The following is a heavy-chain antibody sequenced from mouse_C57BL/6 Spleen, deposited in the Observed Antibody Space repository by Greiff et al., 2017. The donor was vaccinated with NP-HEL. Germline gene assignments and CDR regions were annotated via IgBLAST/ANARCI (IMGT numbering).Heavy chain of an antibody. CDR2: IYPGNSDT. Sequence: EVQLQQSGTVLARPGASVKMSCKTSGYTFTSYWMHWVKQRPGQGLEWIGAIYPGNSDTSYNQKFKGKAKLTAVTSASTAYMELSSLTNEDSAVYYCTRGATVVAPCDYWGQGTTLTVSS. CDR1: GYTFTSYW. V-gene: IGHV1-5*01. J-gene: IGHJ2*01. CDR3: TRGATVVAPCDY. D-gene: IGHD1-1*01.